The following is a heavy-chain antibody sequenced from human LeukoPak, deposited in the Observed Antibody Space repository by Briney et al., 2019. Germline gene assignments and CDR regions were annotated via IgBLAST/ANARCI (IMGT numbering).Heavy chain of an antibody. V-gene: IGHV3-7*01. CDR2: MNQGGSET. D-gene: IGHD6-19*01. CDR3: ARDGVAGGFDY. CDR1: GFTFGRHW. Sequence: GGSLRLSCAASGFTFGRHWMSWVRQAPGKGLEWVAHMNQGGSETTNVDSVKGRFTISRDDAKNLVFLQMNSLRVEDTAVYYCARDGVAGGFDYWGQGTLVSVSS. J-gene: IGHJ4*02.